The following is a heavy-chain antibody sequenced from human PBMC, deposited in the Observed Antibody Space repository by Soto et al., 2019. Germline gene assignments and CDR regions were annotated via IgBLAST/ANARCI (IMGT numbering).Heavy chain of an antibody. CDR3: AKSLGEWLRLKSYYFDY. D-gene: IGHD5-12*01. CDR2: ISGSGGST. Sequence: GGSLRLSCAASGFTFSSYAMSWVRQAPGKGLEWVSAISGSGGSTYYADSVKGRFTISRDNSKNTLYLQMNSLRAEDTAVYYCAKSLGEWLRLKSYYFDYWGQGTLVTVSS. CDR1: GFTFSSYA. V-gene: IGHV3-23*01. J-gene: IGHJ4*02.